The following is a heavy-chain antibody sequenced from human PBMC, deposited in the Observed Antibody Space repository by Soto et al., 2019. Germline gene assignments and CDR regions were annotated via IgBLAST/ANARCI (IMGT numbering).Heavy chain of an antibody. D-gene: IGHD3-16*01. CDR3: AREGEMPYYYYGLDV. Sequence: ASVKVSCKASGYTFATYGISWVRQAPGQGLEWMGWISGYNGHTKYAQKFQGRVTMTTDTSTSTVYMDLRSLRSDDTAVYYCAREGEMPYYYYGLDVWG. CDR2: ISGYNGHT. CDR1: GYTFATYG. J-gene: IGHJ6*02. V-gene: IGHV1-18*01.